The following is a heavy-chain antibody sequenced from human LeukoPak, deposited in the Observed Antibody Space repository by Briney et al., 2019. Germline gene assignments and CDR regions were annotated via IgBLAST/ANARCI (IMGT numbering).Heavy chain of an antibody. Sequence: PSETLSLTCTVSGGSISSYYWSWIRQPPGKGLEWIGCIYYSGSTNYNPSLKSRVTISVDTSKNQFSLKLSSVTAADTAVYYCARDLLQGSGWYPPRVDYYYYGMDVWGQGTTVTVSS. D-gene: IGHD6-19*01. CDR1: GGSISSYY. CDR2: IYYSGST. CDR3: ARDLLQGSGWYPPRVDYYYYGMDV. J-gene: IGHJ6*02. V-gene: IGHV4-59*01.